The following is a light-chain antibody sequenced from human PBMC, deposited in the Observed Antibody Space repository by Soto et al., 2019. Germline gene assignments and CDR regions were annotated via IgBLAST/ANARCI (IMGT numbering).Light chain of an antibody. V-gene: IGLV2-14*01. Sequence: QSALTQPASVSGSPGQSITISCTGTSSDVGGYNYVSWYQQHPGKAPKLMIYEVSNRPSGVSNRFSGSKSGNTASLTISGXXXXXXXXXXXSSYTSSSTLTWVFGGGTQLTV. CDR1: SSDVGGYNY. CDR2: EVS. J-gene: IGLJ3*02. CDR3: SSYTSSSTLTWV.